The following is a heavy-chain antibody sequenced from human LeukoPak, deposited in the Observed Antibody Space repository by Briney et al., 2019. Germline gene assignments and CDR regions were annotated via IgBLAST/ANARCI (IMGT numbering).Heavy chain of an antibody. CDR3: ARDRSRFESVAEGNYFDY. CDR2: ISAYNGNT. CDR1: GYTFTSYG. J-gene: IGHJ4*02. D-gene: IGHD6-19*01. V-gene: IGHV1-18*01. Sequence: ASVKVSCKASGYTFTSYGISWVRQAPGQGLEWMGWISAYNGNTNYAQKLQGRVTMTTDTSTSTAYMELRSLRSDDTAVYYCARDRSRFESVAEGNYFDYWGQGTLVTVSS.